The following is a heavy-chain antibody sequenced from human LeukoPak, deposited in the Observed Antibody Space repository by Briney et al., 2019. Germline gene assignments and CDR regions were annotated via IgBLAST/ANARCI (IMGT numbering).Heavy chain of an antibody. V-gene: IGHV4-59*01. CDR2: IYYSGST. CDR1: GGSFSGYY. Sequence: SETLSLTCAVYGGSFSGYYWSWIRQPPGKGLEWIGYIYYSGSTNYNPSLKSRVTISVDTSKNQFSLKLSSVTAADTAVYYCARGRYDILTGYYFDYWGQGTLVTVTS. D-gene: IGHD3-9*01. CDR3: ARGRYDILTGYYFDY. J-gene: IGHJ4*02.